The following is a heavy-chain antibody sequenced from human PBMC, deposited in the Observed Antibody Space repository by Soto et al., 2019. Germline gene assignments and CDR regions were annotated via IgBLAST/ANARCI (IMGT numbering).Heavy chain of an antibody. CDR3: ARDLGRWSLYYFDY. Sequence: GGSLRLSCAASGFTFSSYWMSWVRQAPGKGLEWVANIKQDGSEKYYVDSVKGRFTISRDNAKNSLYLQMNSLRAEDTAVYYCARDLGRWSLYYFDYWGQGTLVTVSS. CDR2: IKQDGSEK. V-gene: IGHV3-7*05. J-gene: IGHJ4*02. CDR1: GFTFSSYW. D-gene: IGHD2-8*01.